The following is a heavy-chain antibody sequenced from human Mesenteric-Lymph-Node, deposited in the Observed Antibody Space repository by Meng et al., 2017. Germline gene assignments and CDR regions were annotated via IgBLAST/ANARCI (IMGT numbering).Heavy chain of an antibody. CDR3: AKSPPVGDGYNYFDY. CDR2: IKQDGSEK. D-gene: IGHD5-24*01. CDR1: GFTFSSYW. J-gene: IGHJ4*02. Sequence: GESLKISCAASGFTFSSYWMSWVRQAPGKGLEWVANIKQDGSEKYYVDSVKGRFTISRDNAKNSLYLQMNSLRAEDTALYYCAKSPPVGDGYNYFDYWGQGTLVTVSS. V-gene: IGHV3-7*03.